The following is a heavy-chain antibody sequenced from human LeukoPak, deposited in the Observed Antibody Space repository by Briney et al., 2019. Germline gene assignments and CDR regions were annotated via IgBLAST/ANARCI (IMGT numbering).Heavy chain of an antibody. CDR2: IYWDDDK. Sequence: SGPTLVKPTQTLTLTFTFSGFSLSTSGVGVGWIRQPPGKALEWLALIYWDDDKRYSPSLKSRPTITKDTSKNQVVLTMTNMDPVDTATYYCAHTSGTWGAFDIWGQGTMVTVSS. CDR1: GFSLSTSGVG. V-gene: IGHV2-5*02. D-gene: IGHD2-15*01. CDR3: AHTSGTWGAFDI. J-gene: IGHJ3*02.